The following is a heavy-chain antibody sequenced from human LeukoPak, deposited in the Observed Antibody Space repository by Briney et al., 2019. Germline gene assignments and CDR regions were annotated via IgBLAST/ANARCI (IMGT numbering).Heavy chain of an antibody. V-gene: IGHV5-51*01. CDR3: ARSRVPMSGARGGWFDP. CDR2: IYPGDSDT. Sequence: GESLKISCKGSGYRFTSYWIGWVRQMPGKGLEWMGIIYPGDSDTRYSPSFQGQVTISADKSISTAYLQWSSLKASDTAMYYCARSRVPMSGARGGWFDPWGQGTLVTVSS. CDR1: GYRFTSYW. J-gene: IGHJ5*02. D-gene: IGHD1-26*01.